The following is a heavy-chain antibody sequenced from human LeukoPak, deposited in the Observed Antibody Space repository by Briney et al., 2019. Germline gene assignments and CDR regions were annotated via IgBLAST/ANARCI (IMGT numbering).Heavy chain of an antibody. CDR3: ATKQWLAPPPDS. CDR1: GFTFSKYW. D-gene: IGHD6-19*01. J-gene: IGHJ4*02. Sequence: PGGSLRLSCAASGFTFSKYWMLWARHAPGKGLESVSRINTDGTVTTYADSVKGRFTVSRDNADNTMFLQMNSVRDEDTAVYYCATKQWLAPPPDSWGQGTPVTVSS. V-gene: IGHV3-74*01. CDR2: INTDGTVT.